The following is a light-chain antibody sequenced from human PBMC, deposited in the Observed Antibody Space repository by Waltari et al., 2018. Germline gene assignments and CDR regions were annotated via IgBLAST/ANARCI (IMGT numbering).Light chain of an antibody. CDR3: QQYNSYSALT. CDR2: KVS. J-gene: IGKJ4*01. Sequence: DIQMTQSPSTLSASVGDRVTIICRASQNIASWVAWYQHKPGKAPNLLIYKVSTLESGVPSRFSGSGSGTVFTLTISSLRPDDFATYYCQQYNSYSALTFGGGTRVEIK. CDR1: QNIASW. V-gene: IGKV1-5*03.